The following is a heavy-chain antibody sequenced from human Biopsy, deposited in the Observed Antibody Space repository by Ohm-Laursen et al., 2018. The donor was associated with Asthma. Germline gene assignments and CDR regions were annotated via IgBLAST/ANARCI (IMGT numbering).Heavy chain of an antibody. CDR3: ARTYFDFLTGQVHDAFAM. V-gene: IGHV1-69*05. CDR2: IIPIFGTA. D-gene: IGHD3-9*01. CDR1: GGTFSSYA. Sequence: SVKVSCKASGGTFSSYAISWVRQAPGQGLEWMGGIIPIFGTANYAQKFQGRLTISRDTSASTAYMDLSSLRSEDTAVYYCARTYFDFLTGQVHDAFAMWGQGTMVTVSS. J-gene: IGHJ3*02.